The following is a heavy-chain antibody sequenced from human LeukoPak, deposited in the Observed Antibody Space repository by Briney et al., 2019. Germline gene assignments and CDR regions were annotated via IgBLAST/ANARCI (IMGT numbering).Heavy chain of an antibody. D-gene: IGHD3-22*01. V-gene: IGHV3-23*01. CDR3: AKDLVWDSSGYYPSYFDY. CDR2: ISGSGGST. Sequence: GGSLRLSCAASGFTFSSYAMSWVRQAPGKGLEWVSAISGSGGSTYYADSVKGRFTISRDNSKNTLYLQMNSLRAEDTAVYYCAKDLVWDSSGYYPSYFDYWGQGTLVTVSS. J-gene: IGHJ4*02. CDR1: GFTFSSYA.